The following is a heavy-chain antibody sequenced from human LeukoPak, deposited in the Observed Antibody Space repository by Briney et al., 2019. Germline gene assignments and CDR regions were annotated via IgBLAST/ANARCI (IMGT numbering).Heavy chain of an antibody. Sequence: EASVKVSCKASGYIFTVYYIHWVRQAPGQGLEWMGWINPNSGGTNYAQKFQGRVTMTRDTSISTAYMELSRLRSDDTAVYYCARVADSGSYIFDPWGQGTLVTVSS. J-gene: IGHJ5*02. CDR1: GYIFTVYY. CDR3: ARVADSGSYIFDP. CDR2: INPNSGGT. V-gene: IGHV1-2*02. D-gene: IGHD1-26*01.